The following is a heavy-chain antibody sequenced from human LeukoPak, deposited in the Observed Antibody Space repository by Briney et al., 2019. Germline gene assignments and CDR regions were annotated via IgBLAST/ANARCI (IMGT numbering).Heavy chain of an antibody. CDR3: AGYCSSTSCYAKYYYYDMDV. CDR2: IIPIFGTA. CDR1: GGTFSSYA. D-gene: IGHD2-2*01. J-gene: IGHJ6*04. Sequence: GASVKVSCKASGGTFSSYAISWVRQAPGQGLEWMGGIIPIFGTANYAQKFQGRVTITADKSTSTAYMELSSLRSEDTAVYYCAGYCSSTSCYAKYYYYDMDVWGKGTTVTVSS. V-gene: IGHV1-69*06.